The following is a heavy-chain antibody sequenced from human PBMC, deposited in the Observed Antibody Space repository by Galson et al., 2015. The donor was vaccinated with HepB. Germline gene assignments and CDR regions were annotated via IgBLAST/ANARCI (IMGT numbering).Heavy chain of an antibody. CDR1: GSSLTKLS. Sequence: SVKVSCKVSGSSLTKLSMHWVRQAPGKGLEWMGGFDPEDGEVFYAQSFQGRVTLTEVTSTNTAYMELSSLRSDDTDVFYCASLPQVCCVYGVCRPAYCGQGTLLTVSS. V-gene: IGHV1-24*01. D-gene: IGHD2-8*01. CDR2: FDPEDGEV. CDR3: ASLPQVCCVYGVCRPAY. J-gene: IGHJ1*01.